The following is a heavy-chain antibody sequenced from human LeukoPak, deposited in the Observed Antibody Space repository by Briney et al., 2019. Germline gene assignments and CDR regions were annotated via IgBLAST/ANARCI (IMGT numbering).Heavy chain of an antibody. V-gene: IGHV1-69*05. CDR1: GGTFSSYA. D-gene: IGHD6-13*01. CDR2: IIPIFGTA. J-gene: IGHJ4*02. Sequence: SVKVSCKASGGTFSSYAISWVRQAPGQGLEWMGGIIPIFGTAIYAQKFQGRVTITTDESTSTAYMELSSLRSEDTAVYYCATPRIAAAGLFDYWGQGTLVTVSS. CDR3: ATPRIAAAGLFDY.